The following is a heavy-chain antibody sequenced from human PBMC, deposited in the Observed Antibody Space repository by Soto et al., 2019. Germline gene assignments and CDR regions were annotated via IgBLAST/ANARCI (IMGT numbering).Heavy chain of an antibody. CDR1: GFSLSSSGVG. V-gene: IGHV2-5*02. D-gene: IGHD3-10*01. CDR3: ARLVVAGITYYFCS. J-gene: IGHJ4*02. Sequence: QITLKESGPSLLRPTQTLTLTCTYSGFSLSSSGVGVGWVRQPPGKALEWLTFIYWADDKRNNLSLKTRLTITKDTSKNQVVLTMTNMDPADTATYYCARLVVAGITYYFCSWGQGTLVIVSS. CDR2: IYWADDK.